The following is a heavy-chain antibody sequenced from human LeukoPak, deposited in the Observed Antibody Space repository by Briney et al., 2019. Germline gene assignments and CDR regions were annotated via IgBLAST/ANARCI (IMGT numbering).Heavy chain of an antibody. V-gene: IGHV1-8*03. CDR1: GYTFTIYH. CDR3: ARADGSSSISYYYLDV. Sequence: RASVKVSCKASGYTFTIYHINWVRQATGQGLEWMGWMNPNSGDTGYAQKFQGRVSITRNTSISTAYMELSSLISDDTAVYYCARADGSSSISYYYLDVWGKGTTVTVSS. D-gene: IGHD6-6*01. CDR2: MNPNSGDT. J-gene: IGHJ6*04.